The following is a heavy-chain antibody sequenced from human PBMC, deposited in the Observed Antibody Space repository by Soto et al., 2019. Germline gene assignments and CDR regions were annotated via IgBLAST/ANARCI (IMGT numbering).Heavy chain of an antibody. Sequence: SETLSLTCTVSGDSISSSGFYWGWIRQPPGKGLEWIGSIYYSGSTYYNPSLKSRVSISIDPSRIQFSLRLSSVTAADTAVYYCARLVAGRGGGYFYGPFDYWGQGTLVTVSS. D-gene: IGHD3-22*01. V-gene: IGHV4-39*01. CDR2: IYYSGST. CDR3: ARLVAGRGGGYFYGPFDY. CDR1: GDSISSSGFY. J-gene: IGHJ4*02.